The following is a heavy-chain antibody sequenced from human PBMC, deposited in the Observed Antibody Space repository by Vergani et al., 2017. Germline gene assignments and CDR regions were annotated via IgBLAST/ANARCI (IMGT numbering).Heavy chain of an antibody. V-gene: IGHV4-59*12. CDR2: IYYSGST. CDR1: GGSISSYY. Sequence: QVQLQESGPGLVKPSETLSLTCTVSGGSISSYYWSWIRQPPGKGLEWIGYIYYSGSTNYNPSLKSRVTISVDTSKNQFSLKLSSVTAADTAVYYCARETYYYGSGSYRQRVDYWGQGTLVTVSS. CDR3: ARETYYYGSGSYRQRVDY. D-gene: IGHD3-10*01. J-gene: IGHJ4*02.